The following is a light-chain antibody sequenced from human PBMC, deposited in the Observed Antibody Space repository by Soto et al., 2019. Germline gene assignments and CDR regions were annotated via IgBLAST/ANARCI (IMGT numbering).Light chain of an antibody. V-gene: IGLV4-69*01. Sequence: QPVLTQSPSASASPGASVKLTCTLSSGHSDYAIAWHQHQPEKGPRYLMKVTSDGSHTKGDGIPDRFSGSSSGADRYLTISSLRSDDEADYYCQAWGTGGVFGGGTKLTVL. CDR3: QAWGTGGV. CDR1: SGHSDYA. J-gene: IGLJ3*02. CDR2: VTSDGSH.